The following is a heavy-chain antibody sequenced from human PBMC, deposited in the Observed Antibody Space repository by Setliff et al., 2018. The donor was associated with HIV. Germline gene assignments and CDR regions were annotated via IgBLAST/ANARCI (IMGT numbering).Heavy chain of an antibody. CDR3: ARGAYRDGYDY. J-gene: IGHJ4*02. Sequence: LSLTCTVSGASISSYYWSWIRQPPGKGLEWIGYIYSSGSTNYNPSLKSRVTLSVDTSKNQFSLKLSSVTAADTAVYHCARGAYRDGYDYWGQGTLVTVSS. CDR1: GASISSYY. CDR2: IYSSGST. V-gene: IGHV4-59*01. D-gene: IGHD5-18*01.